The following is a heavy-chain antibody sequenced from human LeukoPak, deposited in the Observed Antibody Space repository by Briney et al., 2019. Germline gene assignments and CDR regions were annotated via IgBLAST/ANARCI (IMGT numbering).Heavy chain of an antibody. Sequence: GASVKVSCKASGYTFTGYYMHWVRQAPGQGLEWMGWISAYNGNTNYAQKLQGRVTMATDTSTSTAYMELRSLRSDDTAVFYCAREVPYDSSRYYQPFDYWGQGTLVTVSS. CDR3: AREVPYDSSRYYQPFDY. V-gene: IGHV1-18*04. J-gene: IGHJ4*02. CDR2: ISAYNGNT. CDR1: GYTFTGYY. D-gene: IGHD3-22*01.